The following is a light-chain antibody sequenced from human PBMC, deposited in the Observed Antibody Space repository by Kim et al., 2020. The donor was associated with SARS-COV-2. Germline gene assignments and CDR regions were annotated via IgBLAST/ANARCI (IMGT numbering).Light chain of an antibody. V-gene: IGKV3-20*01. J-gene: IGKJ1*01. CDR3: QQYDRSWS. CDR1: QSVSSSF. CDR2: GAS. Sequence: LSPEERATLTCRASQSVSSSFLAWYQQKPGQAPRLLIYGASDRATGIPDRFSGSGSGTDFTLTISRLEPEDFAVYYCQQYDRSWSFGQGTKADIK.